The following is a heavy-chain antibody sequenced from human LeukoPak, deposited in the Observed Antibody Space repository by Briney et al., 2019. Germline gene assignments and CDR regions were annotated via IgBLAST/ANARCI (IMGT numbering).Heavy chain of an antibody. Sequence: GESLKISCTASGYTFAHYWIGWVRQMPGKGLEWMVLIYPADADTRYSPSFQGPVTLSDDKSMSAAYLHWSSLKASDTAVYYCARRGGSSSSVDFWGQGTLVIVSS. J-gene: IGHJ4*02. CDR3: ARRGGSSSSVDF. CDR1: GYTFAHYW. D-gene: IGHD6-6*01. V-gene: IGHV5-51*01. CDR2: IYPADADT.